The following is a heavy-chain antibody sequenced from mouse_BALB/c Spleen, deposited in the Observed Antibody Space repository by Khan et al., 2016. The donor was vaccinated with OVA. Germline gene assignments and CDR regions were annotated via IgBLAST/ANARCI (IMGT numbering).Heavy chain of an antibody. D-gene: IGHD1-2*01. J-gene: IGHJ3*01. CDR2: IFPNTGDT. CDR1: GYTFTDYN. V-gene: IGHV1S29*02. Sequence: VQLQQSGPELVKPGASVKISCKSSGYTFTDYNMDWVKQRQGESLEWIGYIFPNTGDTGYNQKFKTKATLTVDVSSSTAYMELRSLTSEDSAFYFCSRSGYGSFGYWGQGTLVTVSA. CDR3: SRSGYGSFGY.